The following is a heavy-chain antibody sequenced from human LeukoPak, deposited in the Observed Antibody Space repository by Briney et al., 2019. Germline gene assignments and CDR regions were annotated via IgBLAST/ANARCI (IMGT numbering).Heavy chain of an antibody. Sequence: PLETLSLTCTVSGGSISSTSCCWGLIRQPPGEGLGWMGSICYSGSTFYNPSPKSRVTLSVDTSKNQFSLKLSSVTAADTAVYYCARSENYIPEDWFDPWGQGTLVTVSS. CDR3: ARSENYIPEDWFDP. CDR2: ICYSGST. V-gene: IGHV4-39*01. J-gene: IGHJ5*02. CDR1: GGSISSTSCC. D-gene: IGHD5-24*01.